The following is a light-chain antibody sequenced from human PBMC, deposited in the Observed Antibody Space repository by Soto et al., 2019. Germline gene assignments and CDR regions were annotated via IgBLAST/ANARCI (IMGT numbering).Light chain of an antibody. CDR2: GAS. J-gene: IGKJ5*01. Sequence: DIVMTQSPATLSVSPGARATLSCRASQSVSNNLAWYQQRPGQAPSLLIYGASTRATGIPARFSGGGSGTEFTLTISSLQTADGFVCYCQQYSKWPPITFGQGTRLEIK. CDR1: QSVSNN. CDR3: QQYSKWPPIT. V-gene: IGKV3-15*01.